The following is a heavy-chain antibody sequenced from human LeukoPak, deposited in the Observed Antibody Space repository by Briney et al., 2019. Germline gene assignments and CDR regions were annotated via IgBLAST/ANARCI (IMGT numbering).Heavy chain of an antibody. CDR1: GFTFSDYY. J-gene: IGHJ5*02. CDR3: ARDLRRKAAFNWFDP. Sequence: PGGSLRLSCAASGFTFSDYYMSWIRQAPGKGLEWVSYISSSGSTIYYADSVKGRFTISRDNAKNSLYLQMSSLRAEDTAVYYCARDLRRKAAFNWFDPWGQGTLVTVSS. CDR2: ISSSGSTI. D-gene: IGHD1-14*01. V-gene: IGHV3-11*01.